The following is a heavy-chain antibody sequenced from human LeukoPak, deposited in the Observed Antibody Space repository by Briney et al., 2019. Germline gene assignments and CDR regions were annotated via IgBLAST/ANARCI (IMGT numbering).Heavy chain of an antibody. J-gene: IGHJ3*02. CDR3: ARGGYYDSTDAFDI. Sequence: SETLSLTCAVYGGSLSGYHWSWIRQPPGKGLEWIGEINHSGSTNYNPSLKSRVTISVDRSKNQFSLKLSSVTAADTAVYYCARGGYYDSTDAFDIWGQGTMVTVSS. D-gene: IGHD3-22*01. V-gene: IGHV4-34*01. CDR2: INHSGST. CDR1: GGSLSGYH.